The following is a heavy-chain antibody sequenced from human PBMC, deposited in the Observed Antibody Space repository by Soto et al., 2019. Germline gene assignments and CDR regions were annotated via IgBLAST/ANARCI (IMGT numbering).Heavy chain of an antibody. CDR1: GLMFSNHG. CDR3: VRGDNWNDEASDY. CDR2: IWSDGNNR. D-gene: IGHD1-1*01. V-gene: IGHV3-33*01. J-gene: IGHJ4*02. Sequence: QAQLVESGGGVVQPGRSLRLSCAASGLMFSNHGMHWFRQAPGKGLEWVAVIWSDGNNRYYADSVKGRFTTSRDNSKNTVNLQTNSLRADDTAMYYCVRGDNWNDEASDYWGQGTLVTVS.